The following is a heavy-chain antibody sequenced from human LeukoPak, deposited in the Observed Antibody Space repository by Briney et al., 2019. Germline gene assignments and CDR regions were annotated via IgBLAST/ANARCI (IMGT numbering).Heavy chain of an antibody. J-gene: IGHJ4*02. CDR3: ARALRYYDSSGSALDY. V-gene: IGHV1-69*05. CDR2: IIPIFGTA. D-gene: IGHD3-22*01. Sequence: GASVTVSCKASGGTFSSYAISWVRQAPGQGLEWMGGIIPIFGTANYAQKFQGRVTITTDESTSTAYMELSSLRSEDTAVYYCARALRYYDSSGSALDYWGQGTLVTVSS. CDR1: GGTFSSYA.